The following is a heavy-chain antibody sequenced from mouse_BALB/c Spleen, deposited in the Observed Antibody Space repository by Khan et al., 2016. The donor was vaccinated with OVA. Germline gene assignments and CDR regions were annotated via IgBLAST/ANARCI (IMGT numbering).Heavy chain of an antibody. Sequence: QVQLQQSGAELAKPGASVKMSCKASGYTFTTYWMHWVKQRPGQGLEWIGYINPTSGYTDYNEKFKDRATLSADKSSSTAYMQLSSLTSEDSAVYSCTRYRIDYWGQGTTLTVSS. V-gene: IGHV1-7*01. J-gene: IGHJ2*01. CDR1: GYTFTTYW. CDR2: INPTSGYT. CDR3: TRYRIDY. D-gene: IGHD2-12*01.